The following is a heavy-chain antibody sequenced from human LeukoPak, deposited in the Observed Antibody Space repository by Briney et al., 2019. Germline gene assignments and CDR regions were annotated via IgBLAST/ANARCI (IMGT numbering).Heavy chain of an antibody. Sequence: GGSLRLSCAASGFTFSSYGMHWARQAPGKGLEWVAFIRYDGSNKYYADSVKGRFTISRDNSKNTLYLQMNSLRAEDTAVYYCANLMVRGPTGGNYWGQGTLVTVSS. J-gene: IGHJ4*02. V-gene: IGHV3-30*02. CDR1: GFTFSSYG. D-gene: IGHD3-10*01. CDR3: ANLMVRGPTGGNY. CDR2: IRYDGSNK.